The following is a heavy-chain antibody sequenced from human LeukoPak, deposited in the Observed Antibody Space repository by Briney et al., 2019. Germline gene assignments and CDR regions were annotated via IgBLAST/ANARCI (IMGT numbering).Heavy chain of an antibody. V-gene: IGHV4-61*02. CDR2: IYTSGST. CDR3: ARGGSGWNYYYYYMDV. Sequence: SETLSLTCTVSGGSISSGSYYWSWIRQPAGKGLEWIGRIYTSGSTNYNPSLKSRVTISVDTSKNQFSLKLSSVTAADTAVYYCARGGSGWNYYYYYMDVWGKGTTVTISS. D-gene: IGHD6-19*01. CDR1: GGSISSGSYY. J-gene: IGHJ6*03.